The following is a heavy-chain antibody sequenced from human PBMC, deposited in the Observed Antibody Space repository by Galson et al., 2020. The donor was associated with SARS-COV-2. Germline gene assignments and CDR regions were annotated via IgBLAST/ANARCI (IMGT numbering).Heavy chain of an antibody. D-gene: IGHD6-13*01. Sequence: GESLKISCAASGFTFSSYAMSWVRQAPGKGLEWVSAISGSGGSTYYADSVKGRFTISRDNSKNTLYLQMNSLRAEDTAVYYCAKEAPGIAAAVNWFDPWGQGTLVTVSS. CDR1: GFTFSSYA. CDR2: ISGSGGST. J-gene: IGHJ5*02. V-gene: IGHV3-23*01. CDR3: AKEAPGIAAAVNWFDP.